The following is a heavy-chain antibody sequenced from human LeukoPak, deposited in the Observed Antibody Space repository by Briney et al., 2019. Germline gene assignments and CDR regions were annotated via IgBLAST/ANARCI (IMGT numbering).Heavy chain of an antibody. D-gene: IGHD6-13*01. Sequence: SETLSLTCAVSGGSISSSNWWSWVRQPPGKGLEWIGEIYHSGSTNYNPSLKSRVTISVDKSKNQFSLKLSSVTAADTAVYYCARAVAAAGTVYFDYWGQGTLVTVSS. CDR3: ARAVAAAGTVYFDY. J-gene: IGHJ4*02. CDR2: IYHSGST. V-gene: IGHV4-4*02. CDR1: GGSISSSNW.